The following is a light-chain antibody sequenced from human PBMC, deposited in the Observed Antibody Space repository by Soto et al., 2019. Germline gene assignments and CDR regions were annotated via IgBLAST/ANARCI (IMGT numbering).Light chain of an antibody. CDR3: QQSDSWPRT. J-gene: IGKJ1*01. CDR2: GAS. V-gene: IGKV3-15*01. CDR1: QSVSSN. Sequence: EIVMTQSPATLSVSPGERATLSCRASQSVSSNLAWYQQKPGQAPRLLIYGASTRATGIPARFSGSGPGTEFTLTISSLQSEDFAAYYCQQSDSWPRTFGQGTKVDIK.